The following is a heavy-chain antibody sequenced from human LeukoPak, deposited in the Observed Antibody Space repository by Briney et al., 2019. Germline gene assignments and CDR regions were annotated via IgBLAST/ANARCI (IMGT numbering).Heavy chain of an antibody. CDR2: IYYSGST. CDR3: ARSQMATGEFYFDY. D-gene: IGHD5-24*01. CDR1: GGSISSSSYY. J-gene: IGHJ4*02. V-gene: IGHV4-39*07. Sequence: SETLSLTCTVSGGSISSSSYYWGWIRQPPGKGLEWIGSIYYSGSTYYNPSLKSRVTISVDTSKNQFSLKLSSVTAADTAVYYCARSQMATGEFYFDYWGQGTLVTVSS.